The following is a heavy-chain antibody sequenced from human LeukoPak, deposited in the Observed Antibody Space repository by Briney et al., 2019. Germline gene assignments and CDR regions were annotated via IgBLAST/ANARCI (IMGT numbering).Heavy chain of an antibody. CDR1: GFTLSTYS. CDR2: ITSSSSY. CDR3: ARDPDPHDYGDYEEGFWYYYAMDV. V-gene: IGHV3-21*01. Sequence: GGSLRLSCAASGFTLSTYSMNWVRQAPGKGLEWVSSITSSSSYYADSVKGRFTISRDNAKNSLFLQMNSLRAEDTVVYFCARDPDPHDYGDYEEGFWYYYAMDVWGKGATVTVSS. J-gene: IGHJ6*04. D-gene: IGHD4-17*01.